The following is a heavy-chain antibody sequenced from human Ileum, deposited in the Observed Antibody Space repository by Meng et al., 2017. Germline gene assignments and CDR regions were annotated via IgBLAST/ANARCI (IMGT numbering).Heavy chain of an antibody. V-gene: IGHV1-3*01. Sequence: QVHLVQSWAEVKKPGVSVKDPCQASGYTFSNYAIHWVRQAPAQRLEWMGWINAGDGTTKYSEKFQGRVSITRDTSASTGYMELSSLTSEDTAVYHCARSYCSSTSCQYYFDYWGQGTLVTVSS. CDR3: ARSYCSSTSCQYYFDY. CDR2: INAGDGTT. J-gene: IGHJ4*02. CDR1: GYTFSNYA. D-gene: IGHD2-2*01.